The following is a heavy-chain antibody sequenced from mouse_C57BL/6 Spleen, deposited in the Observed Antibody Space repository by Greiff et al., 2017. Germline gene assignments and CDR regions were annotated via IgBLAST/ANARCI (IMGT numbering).Heavy chain of an antibody. CDR2: INYDGSST. CDR3: ARGQGFLDY. CDR1: GFTFSDYY. J-gene: IGHJ4*01. Sequence: EVMLVESEGGLVQPGSSMKLSCTASGFTFSDYYMAWVRQVPEKGLEWVANINYDGSSTYYLDSLKSRFIISRDNAKNILYLQMSSLKSEDTATYYCARGQGFLDYWGQGTSVTVSS. V-gene: IGHV5-16*01.